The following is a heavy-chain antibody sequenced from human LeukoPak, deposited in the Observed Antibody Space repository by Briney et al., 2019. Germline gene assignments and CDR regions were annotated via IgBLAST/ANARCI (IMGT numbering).Heavy chain of an antibody. J-gene: IGHJ4*02. CDR1: GFTFSSYA. Sequence: GGSLRLSCAASGFTFSSYAMSWVRQAPGKGLEWVSAISGSGGSTYYADSVKGRFTISRDSSKNTLYLQMNSLRAEDTAVYYCAKVSYIVVVPAATPDYWGQGTLVTVSS. V-gene: IGHV3-23*01. D-gene: IGHD2-2*02. CDR2: ISGSGGST. CDR3: AKVSYIVVVPAATPDY.